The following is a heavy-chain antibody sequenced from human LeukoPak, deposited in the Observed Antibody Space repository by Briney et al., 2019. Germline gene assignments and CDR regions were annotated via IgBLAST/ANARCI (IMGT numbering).Heavy chain of an antibody. Sequence: PGGSLRLSCAASGFTFSSYGMHWVRQAPGKGLEWVAVISYDGSNKYYADSVKGRFTISRDNSKNTLYLQMNSLRAEDTAVYYCAKDQGPLTVLRVSVAGNGIVDYWGQGTLVTVSS. J-gene: IGHJ4*02. D-gene: IGHD6-19*01. CDR3: AKDQGPLTVLRVSVAGNGIVDY. CDR2: ISYDGSNK. CDR1: GFTFSSYG. V-gene: IGHV3-30*18.